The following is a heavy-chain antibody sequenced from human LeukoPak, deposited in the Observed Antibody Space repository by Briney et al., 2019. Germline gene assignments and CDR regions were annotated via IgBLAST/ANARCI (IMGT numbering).Heavy chain of an antibody. CDR3: AARNFPFDP. Sequence: SETLSLTCTVSGGSISGSSYYWDWIRQPPGKGLEWIGSIYYSGSTYYNPSLKSRVTISVDTSKNQFSLKLSSVTAADTAVYYCAARNFPFDPWGQGTLVTVSS. CDR1: GGSISGSSYY. V-gene: IGHV4-39*07. CDR2: IYYSGST. J-gene: IGHJ5*02.